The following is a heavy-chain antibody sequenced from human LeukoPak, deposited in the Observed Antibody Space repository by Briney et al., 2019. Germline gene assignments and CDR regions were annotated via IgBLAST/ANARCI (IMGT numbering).Heavy chain of an antibody. J-gene: IGHJ4*02. Sequence: GGSLRLSCTASGFTFNLYAMTWVRQAPGMGLECVSTINPSGDTTYYADSVKGRFTISRDNSKKTLYLQMNSLRADDTAIYYCAKDIPGGGDDYWGQGTLVTVSS. V-gene: IGHV3-23*01. CDR2: INPSGDTT. CDR3: AKDIPGGGDDY. D-gene: IGHD2-21*02. CDR1: GFTFNLYA.